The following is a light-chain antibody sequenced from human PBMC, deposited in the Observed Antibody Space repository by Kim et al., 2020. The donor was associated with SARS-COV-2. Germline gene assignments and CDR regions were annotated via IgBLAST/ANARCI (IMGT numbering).Light chain of an antibody. CDR3: SSYTSSSTSVV. CDR2: DVS. Sequence: SLTISCTGTSSDVGGYNYVSWYQQHPGKAPKLMIYDVSKRPSGVSNRFSGSKSGNTASLTISGLQAEDEADYYCSSYTSSSTSVVFGGGTQLTVL. J-gene: IGLJ2*01. CDR1: SSDVGGYNY. V-gene: IGLV2-14*04.